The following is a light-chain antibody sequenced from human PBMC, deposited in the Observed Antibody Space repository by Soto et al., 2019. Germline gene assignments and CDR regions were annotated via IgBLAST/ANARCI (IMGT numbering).Light chain of an antibody. J-gene: IGLJ2*01. CDR2: EVI. Sequence: QSALTQPPSASGSPGQSVTISCTGSRSDIGDSNYVSWYQQHPRKAPKLIISEVINRPSGVPDRFSASKSGNTASLTISGLPAEDEADYYCASKAGSSRHVVFGGGTKVTVL. CDR1: RSDIGDSNY. CDR3: ASKAGSSRHVV. V-gene: IGLV2-8*01.